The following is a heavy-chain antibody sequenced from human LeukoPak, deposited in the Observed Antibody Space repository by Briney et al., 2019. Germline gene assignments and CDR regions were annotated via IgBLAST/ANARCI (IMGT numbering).Heavy chain of an antibody. CDR3: AKDLPSSGWSHFES. V-gene: IGHV3-9*01. CDR1: GFSFDVYA. Sequence: GGSLRLSCAASGFSFDVYAMHWVRQIPGKGLEWVSGITWHSGHIGYAESVKGRSTISRDNAKSSLYLHMDSLRPEDTAFYYCAKDLPSSGWSHFESWGQGTLVTVSS. J-gene: IGHJ4*02. CDR2: ITWHSGHI. D-gene: IGHD6-19*01.